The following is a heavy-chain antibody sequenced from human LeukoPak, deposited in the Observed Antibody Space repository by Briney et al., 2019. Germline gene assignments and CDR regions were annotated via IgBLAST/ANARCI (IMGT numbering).Heavy chain of an antibody. CDR2: IYYSGST. J-gene: IGHJ4*02. CDR1: VAPSGGYS. CDR3: ARGLMMAVAGRGEFHY. V-gene: IGHV4-59*01. Sequence: SETLSLTCTVSVAPSGGYSWSWIRRPPGKGLEWIGYIYYSGSTNYNPSLKSRVTTSVDTSKNQFSLKLSSVTAADTAVYYCARGLMMAVAGRGEFHYWGQGTLVTVSS. D-gene: IGHD6-13*01.